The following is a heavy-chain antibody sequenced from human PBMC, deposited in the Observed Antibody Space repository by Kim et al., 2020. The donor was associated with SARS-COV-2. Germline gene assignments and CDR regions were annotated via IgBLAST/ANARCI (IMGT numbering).Heavy chain of an antibody. J-gene: IGHJ4*02. CDR3: AKLIAGGGPTMVRGVITA. D-gene: IGHD3-10*01. CDR1: GFTFSSYA. Sequence: GGSLRLSCAASGFTFSSYAMSWVRQAPGKGLEWVSAISGSGGSTYYADSVKGRFTISRDNSKNTLYLQMNSLRAEDTAVYYCAKLIAGGGPTMVRGVITAWGQGTLVTVSS. V-gene: IGHV3-23*01. CDR2: ISGSGGST.